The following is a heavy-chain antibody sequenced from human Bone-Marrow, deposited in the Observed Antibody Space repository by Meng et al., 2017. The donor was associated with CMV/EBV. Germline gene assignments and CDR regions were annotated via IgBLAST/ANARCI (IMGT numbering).Heavy chain of an antibody. V-gene: IGHV3-21*01. Sequence: GGSLRLSCAASGFTFSSYSMNWVRQAPGKGLEWVSSISSSSSYIYYADSVKGRFTFSRDNAKSSLYLQMNSLRAEDTAVYYCARRAAAAPLFDYWGQGTLVTVSS. CDR3: ARRAAAAPLFDY. CDR1: GFTFSSYS. D-gene: IGHD6-13*01. CDR2: ISSSSSYI. J-gene: IGHJ4*02.